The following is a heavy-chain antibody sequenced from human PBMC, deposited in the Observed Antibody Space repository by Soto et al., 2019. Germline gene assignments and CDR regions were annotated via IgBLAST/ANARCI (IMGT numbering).Heavy chain of an antibody. CDR3: AREIMPLTNDWYFDL. Sequence: QVQLQESGPGLVKPSETLSLTCTVSGGSISGGVHSWSWIRQPPGKGLEWIGHIFDSGSTYYNPSLQSQLTISVDTSKNQFSLRLSSVTAAYTALYYCAREIMPLTNDWYFDLWGRSTLATVSS. CDR2: IFDSGST. D-gene: IGHD2-8*01. V-gene: IGHV4-30-4*01. CDR1: GGSISGGVHS. J-gene: IGHJ2*01.